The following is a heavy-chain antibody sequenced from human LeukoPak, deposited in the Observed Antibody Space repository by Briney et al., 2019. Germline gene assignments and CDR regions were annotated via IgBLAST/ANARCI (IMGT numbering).Heavy chain of an antibody. CDR3: ARTSSPGYCSSTSCHNFDY. J-gene: IGHJ4*02. CDR1: GGSISSGGYY. V-gene: IGHV4-30-2*01. D-gene: IGHD2-2*02. CDR2: IYHSGST. Sequence: SETLSLTCTVSGGSISSGGYYWSWIRQPPGKGLEWIGYIYHSGSTYYNPSLKSRVTISVDRSKNQFSLKLSSVTAADTAVYYCARTSSPGYCSSTSCHNFDYWGQGTLVTVSS.